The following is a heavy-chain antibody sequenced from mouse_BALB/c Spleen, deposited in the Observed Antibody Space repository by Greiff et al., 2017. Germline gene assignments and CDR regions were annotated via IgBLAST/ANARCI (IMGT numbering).Heavy chain of an antibody. CDR3: ARGTTVDY. CDR1: GYSITSGYY. CDR2: ISYDGSN. Sequence: EVKLMESGPGLVKPSQSLSLTCSVTGYSITSGYYWNWIRQFPGNKLEWMGYISYDGSNNYNPSLKNRISITRDTSKNQFFLKLNSVTTEDTATYYCARGTTVDYWGQGTTLTVSS. V-gene: IGHV3-6*02. D-gene: IGHD1-1*01. J-gene: IGHJ2*01.